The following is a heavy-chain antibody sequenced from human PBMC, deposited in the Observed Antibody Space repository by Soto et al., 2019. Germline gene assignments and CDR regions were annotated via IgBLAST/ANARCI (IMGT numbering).Heavy chain of an antibody. CDR1: GYTFTSYA. CDR2: INAGNGNT. J-gene: IGHJ4*02. CDR3: AGGIAAAGPIDY. V-gene: IGHV1-3*01. D-gene: IGHD6-13*01. Sequence: ASVKVSCKASGYTFTSYAMHWVRQAPGQRLEWMGWINAGNGNTKYSQKFQGRVTITRDTSASTAYMELSSLRSEDTAVYYCAGGIAAAGPIDYWGQGTLVTVSS.